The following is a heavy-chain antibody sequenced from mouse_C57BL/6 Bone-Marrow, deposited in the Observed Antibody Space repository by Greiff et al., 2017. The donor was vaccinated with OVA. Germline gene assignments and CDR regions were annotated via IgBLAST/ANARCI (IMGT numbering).Heavy chain of an antibody. D-gene: IGHD3-3*01. Sequence: VQLQHPGAELVKPGASVKLSCKASGYTFTSYWMHWVKQRPGQGLEWIGRIDPNSGGTKYNEKFKSKATLTVDKPSSTAYMQLSSLTSEDAAVYYFRAWFAYWGQGTLVTVSA. CDR3: RAWFAY. V-gene: IGHV1-72*01. CDR1: GYTFTSYW. CDR2: IDPNSGGT. J-gene: IGHJ3*01.